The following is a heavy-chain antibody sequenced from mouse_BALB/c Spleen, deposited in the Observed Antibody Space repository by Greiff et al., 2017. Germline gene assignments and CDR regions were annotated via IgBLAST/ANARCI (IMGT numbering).Heavy chain of an antibody. CDR2: ISSGGST. J-gene: IGHJ4*01. CDR1: GFTFSSYA. D-gene: IGHD2-1*01. CDR3: ARGRYGNYLGDAMDY. Sequence: EVQVVESGGGLVKPGGSLKLSCAASGFTFSSYAMSWVRQTPEKRLEWVASISSGGSTYYPDSVKGRFTISRDNARNILYLQMSSLRSEDTAMYYCARGRYGNYLGDAMDYWGQGTSVTVSS. V-gene: IGHV5-6-5*01.